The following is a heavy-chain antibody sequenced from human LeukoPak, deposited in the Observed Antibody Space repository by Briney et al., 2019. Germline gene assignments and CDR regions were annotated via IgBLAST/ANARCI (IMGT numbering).Heavy chain of an antibody. CDR1: GFTLSSQA. Sequence: PGGSLRLSCAASGFTLSSQAMHWVRQAPGKGLEWVAVISYDGSNEYYADSVKGRFTISRDNSKNTLYLQMNSLRAEDTAVYYCARAMVVAPLNYNYGMDVWGQGTTVTVS. CDR2: ISYDGSNE. D-gene: IGHD2-15*01. CDR3: ARAMVVAPLNYNYGMDV. J-gene: IGHJ6*02. V-gene: IGHV3-30*04.